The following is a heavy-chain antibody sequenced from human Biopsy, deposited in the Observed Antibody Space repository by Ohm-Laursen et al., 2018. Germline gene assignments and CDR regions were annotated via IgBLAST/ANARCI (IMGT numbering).Heavy chain of an antibody. CDR1: GGTFNGYG. V-gene: IGHV1-69*06. D-gene: IGHD6-19*01. Sequence: SVKVSCKASGGTFNGYGINWVRQAPGQGLEWMGGIIPFFGTSDYAQTFQGRVTITADKSTSTSYMELTRLRSEDSAVYYCAAGTRYSSGGYNAVDFWGQGTMVTVSS. CDR3: AAGTRYSSGGYNAVDF. J-gene: IGHJ3*01. CDR2: IIPFFGTS.